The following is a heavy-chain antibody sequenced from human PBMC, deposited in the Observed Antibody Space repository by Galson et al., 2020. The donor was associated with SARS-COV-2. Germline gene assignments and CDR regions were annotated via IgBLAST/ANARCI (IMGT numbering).Heavy chain of an antibody. V-gene: IGHV3-30*09. J-gene: IGHJ4*01. D-gene: IGHD3-3*01. CDR3: AIERYDNSRGLES. Sequence: QLGESLKISCAASGFPFSSNAMHWVRQAPGKGLEWVTVISDDGDKKYYAESVRGRFAISRDNSENTLYLQMNSLRPDGTAIYYCAIERYDNSRGLESWGHGALVTVSS. CDR2: ISDDGDKK. CDR1: GFPFSSNA.